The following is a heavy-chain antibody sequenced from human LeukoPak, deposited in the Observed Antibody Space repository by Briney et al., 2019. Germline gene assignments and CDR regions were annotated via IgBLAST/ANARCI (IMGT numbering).Heavy chain of an antibody. D-gene: IGHD6-13*01. Sequence: GRSLRLSCAVSGFNFSAYAMHWVRQAPGKRLDWVAVISYDGSHKYYADSVRGRFTISRDNSKNTVYLQMNSLRTEDTAVYSCARRSAAVDYWGQGTLVTVSS. J-gene: IGHJ4*02. CDR1: GFNFSAYA. CDR2: ISYDGSHK. V-gene: IGHV3-30-3*01. CDR3: ARRSAAVDY.